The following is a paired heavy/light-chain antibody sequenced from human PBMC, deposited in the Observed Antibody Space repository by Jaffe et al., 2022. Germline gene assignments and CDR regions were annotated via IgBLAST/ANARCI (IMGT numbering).Heavy chain of an antibody. CDR1: GFTFSNYY. J-gene: IGHJ4*02. CDR3: TRGGSYAQGDY. D-gene: IGHD3-10*01. CDR2: ISSDGSRT. V-gene: IGHV3-74*03. Sequence: EVQLVEAGGGLVQPGGSLRLSCAASGFTFSNYYMHWVRQAPGKGLVWVARISSDGSRTMHADSLKGRFTISRDNAKNTLYLQMSSLKDEDTALYYCTRGGSYAQGDYWGQGTLVTVSS.
Light chain of an antibody. CDR3: SSYAGSTGEV. CDR2: EVS. V-gene: IGLV2-8*01. J-gene: IGLJ2*01. Sequence: QSALTQPPSASGSPGQSVTISCTGTSSDVGGSNYVSWYQQHPGKAPKLMISEVSKRPSGVPDRFSGSKSGNTASLTVSGLQAEDEADYYCSSYAGSTGEVFGGGTKLTVL. CDR1: SSDVGGSNY.